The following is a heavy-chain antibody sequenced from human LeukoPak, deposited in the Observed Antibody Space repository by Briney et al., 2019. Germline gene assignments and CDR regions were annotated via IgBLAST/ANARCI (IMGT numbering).Heavy chain of an antibody. V-gene: IGHV1-2*02. CDR1: GYTFTGYY. D-gene: IGHD3-22*01. Sequence: ASVKDSCKASGYTFTGYYMHWVRQAPGQGLEWMGWINPNSGGTNYAQKFQGRVTMTRDTSISTAYMELSRLRSDDTAVYYCARDKRYYDSSGYYFDYWGQGTLVTVSS. CDR2: INPNSGGT. J-gene: IGHJ4*02. CDR3: ARDKRYYDSSGYYFDY.